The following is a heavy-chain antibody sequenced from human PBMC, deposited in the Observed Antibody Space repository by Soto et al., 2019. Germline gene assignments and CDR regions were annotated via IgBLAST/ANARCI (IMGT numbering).Heavy chain of an antibody. J-gene: IGHJ5*02. V-gene: IGHV4-59*01. CDR3: ARDLGFCSISSCYPYFDP. CDR1: GGSISSYY. CDR2: IYYSGST. Sequence: QVQLQESGPGLVKPSETLSLTCTVSGGSISSYYWSWIRQPPGKGLEWIGYIYYSGSTNYNPSLKSRVTISVDTSKTQFSLKLSSVTAADTAVYYCARDLGFCSISSCYPYFDPWGQGTLVAVSS. D-gene: IGHD2-2*01.